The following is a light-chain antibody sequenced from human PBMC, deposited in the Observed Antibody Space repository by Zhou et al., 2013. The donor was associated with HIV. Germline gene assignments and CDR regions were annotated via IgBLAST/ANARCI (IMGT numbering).Light chain of an antibody. J-gene: IGKJ4*01. CDR3: QQYDKWPRT. Sequence: EIVLTQFPGTLSLSPRQRATLSCRASQSVISSHLAWYQQKPGQPPRLLIYASSTRATGIPGRFSGSGSGTEFSLIISNLQSEDFAVYFCQQYDKWPRTFGGGTRVEIK. CDR2: ASS. V-gene: IGKV3-15*01. CDR1: QSVISSH.